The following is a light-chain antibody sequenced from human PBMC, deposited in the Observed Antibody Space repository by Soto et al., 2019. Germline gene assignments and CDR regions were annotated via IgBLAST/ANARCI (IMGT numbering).Light chain of an antibody. CDR3: QQVSRYPYT. CDR2: VAS. Sequence: DIQLTQSPSFLSASVGDRVTITRRASQGIGSYLVWYQQKPGKAPNLLIYVASTLQSGVPSRFSGSGFGTEFTLTVSSLQPEHVATYYCQQVSRYPYTFGRGTKVDIK. V-gene: IGKV1-9*01. J-gene: IGKJ2*01. CDR1: QGIGSY.